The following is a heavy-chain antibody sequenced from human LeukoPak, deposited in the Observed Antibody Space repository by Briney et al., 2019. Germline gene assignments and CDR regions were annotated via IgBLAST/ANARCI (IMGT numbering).Heavy chain of an antibody. Sequence: PVASVKVSCKASGGTFSSYAISWVRQAPGQGLEWMGGIIPIFGTANYAQKFQGRVTITTDESTSTAYMELSSLRSEDTAIYYCAKGRYYDSTGSPIDNWGQGTLVTVSS. D-gene: IGHD3-22*01. V-gene: IGHV1-69*05. CDR3: AKGRYYDSTGSPIDN. CDR2: IIPIFGTA. CDR1: GGTFSSYA. J-gene: IGHJ4*02.